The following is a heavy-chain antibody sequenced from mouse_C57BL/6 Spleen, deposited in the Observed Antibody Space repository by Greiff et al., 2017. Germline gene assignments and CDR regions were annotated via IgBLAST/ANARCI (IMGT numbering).Heavy chain of an antibody. V-gene: IGHV7-3*01. CDR1: GFTFTDYY. D-gene: IGHD2-5*01. CDR2: IRNKANGYTT. J-gene: IGHJ4*01. CDR3: ARYRSNQSPYYYAMDY. Sequence: EVNLVESGGGLVQPGGSLSLSCAASGFTFTDYYMSWVRQPPGKALEWLGFIRNKANGYTTEYSASVKGRFTISRDNSQSILYLQMNALRAEDSATYYCARYRSNQSPYYYAMDYWGQGTSVTVSS.